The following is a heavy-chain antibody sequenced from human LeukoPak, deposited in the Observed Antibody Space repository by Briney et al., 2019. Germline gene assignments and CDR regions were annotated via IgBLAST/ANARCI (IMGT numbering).Heavy chain of an antibody. CDR3: ARSSSWYRDGGYFQH. CDR2: IYYSGST. Sequence: PSETLSLTCTVSGGSISSGDSSWSWIRQSPGKGLGWIGSIYYSGSTFYNPSLQSRITISLDTSKRQFSLELTSVTAADTAVYYCARSSSWYRDGGYFQHWGQGTLVTVSS. V-gene: IGHV4-30-4*01. J-gene: IGHJ1*01. CDR1: GGSISSGDSS. D-gene: IGHD6-13*01.